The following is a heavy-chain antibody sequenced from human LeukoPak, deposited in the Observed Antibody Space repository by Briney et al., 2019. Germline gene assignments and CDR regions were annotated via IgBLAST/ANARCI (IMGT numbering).Heavy chain of an antibody. Sequence: SETLSLTCTVSGGSISSHYWSWIRQPAGKGLEWIGRIYTSGSTNYNPSLKSRVTISVDTSKNQFSLKLSSVTAADTAVYYCARTYYYDSSGYNETYYFDYWGQGTLVTVSS. CDR1: GGSISSHY. CDR3: ARTYYYDSSGYNETYYFDY. D-gene: IGHD3-22*01. J-gene: IGHJ4*02. CDR2: IYTSGST. V-gene: IGHV4-4*07.